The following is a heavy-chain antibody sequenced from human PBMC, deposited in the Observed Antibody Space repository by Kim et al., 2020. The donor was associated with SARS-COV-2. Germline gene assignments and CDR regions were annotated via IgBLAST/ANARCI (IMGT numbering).Heavy chain of an antibody. CDR2: FDPEDGET. J-gene: IGHJ4*02. Sequence: ASVKVSCKVSVYTLTELSMHWVRQAPGKGLEWMGGFDPEDGETIYAQKFQGRVTMTEDTSTDTAYMELSSLRSEDTAVYYCATGVTQWLIYVYWGQGTLVTVSS. CDR1: VYTLTELS. D-gene: IGHD6-19*01. CDR3: ATGVTQWLIYVY. V-gene: IGHV1-24*01.